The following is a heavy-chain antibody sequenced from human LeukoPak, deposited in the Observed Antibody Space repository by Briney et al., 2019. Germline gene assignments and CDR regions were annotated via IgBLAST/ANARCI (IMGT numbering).Heavy chain of an antibody. D-gene: IGHD2-15*01. V-gene: IGHV4-61*02. CDR3: ARGVARGGSHRARYYYMDV. CDR2: IYASGST. J-gene: IGHJ6*03. Sequence: PSQTLSLTCTVSGGSISSGSYFWSWIRQPAGKGLEWIGRIYASGSTHQNPSLRSRVTMSVDTSKNQFSLKLSSVTAADTAVYYCARGVARGGSHRARYYYMDVWGKGTTVTISS. CDR1: GGSISSGSYF.